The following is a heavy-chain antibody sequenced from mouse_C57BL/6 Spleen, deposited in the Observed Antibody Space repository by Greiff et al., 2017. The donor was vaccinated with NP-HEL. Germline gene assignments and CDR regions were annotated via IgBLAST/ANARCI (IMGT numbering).Heavy chain of an antibody. CDR3: TREDPHDYAMDY. J-gene: IGHJ4*01. Sequence: EVQLVESGEGLVKPGGSLKLSCAASGFTFSSYAMSWVRQTPEKRLEWVAYISSGGDYIYYADTVKGRFTISRDNARNTLYLQMSSLKSEDTAMYYCTREDPHDYAMDYWGQGTSVTVSS. V-gene: IGHV5-9-1*02. CDR2: ISSGGDYI. CDR1: GFTFSSYA.